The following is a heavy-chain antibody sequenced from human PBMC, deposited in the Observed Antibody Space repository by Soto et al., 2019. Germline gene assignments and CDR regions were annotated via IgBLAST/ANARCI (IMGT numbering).Heavy chain of an antibody. CDR2: ISGSGGST. CDR3: AKDRCSGGSCYPYYFDY. J-gene: IGHJ4*02. Sequence: PRLSCAASGFTFSSYAMSWVRQAPGKGLEWVSAISGSGGSTYYADSVKGRFTISRDNSKNTLYLQMNSLRAEDTAVYYCAKDRCSGGSCYPYYFDYWGQGTLVTVSS. V-gene: IGHV3-23*01. CDR1: GFTFSSYA. D-gene: IGHD2-15*01.